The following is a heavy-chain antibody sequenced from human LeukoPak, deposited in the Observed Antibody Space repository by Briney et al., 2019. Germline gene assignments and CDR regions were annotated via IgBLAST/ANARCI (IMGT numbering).Heavy chain of an antibody. CDR1: GGSISIYY. CDR3: ARSGRLGQLSLGGPGFDP. Sequence: SETLSLTCTVSGGSISIYYWTWIRQAPGKGLEWIGYIYYSGSTNYNPSLKSRVTISVDTSRNQFSLNLSSVTAADTAVYYCARSGRLGQLSLGGPGFDPWGQGTLVTVSS. V-gene: IGHV4-59*01. J-gene: IGHJ5*02. D-gene: IGHD3-16*02. CDR2: IYYSGST.